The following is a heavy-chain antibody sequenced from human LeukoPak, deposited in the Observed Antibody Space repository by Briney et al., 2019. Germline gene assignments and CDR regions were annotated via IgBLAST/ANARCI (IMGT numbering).Heavy chain of an antibody. J-gene: IGHJ4*02. CDR1: GGSISSYY. D-gene: IGHD3-22*01. CDR2: ISYSGST. CDR3: ARDRGHYEPYYFDY. Sequence: SETLSLTCTVSGGSISSYYWSWIRQPPGKGLEWIGYISYSGSTNYNPSLKSRVTISVDTSKNQFSLKLSSVTAADTAVYYCARDRGHYEPYYFDYWGQGTLVTVSS. V-gene: IGHV4-59*12.